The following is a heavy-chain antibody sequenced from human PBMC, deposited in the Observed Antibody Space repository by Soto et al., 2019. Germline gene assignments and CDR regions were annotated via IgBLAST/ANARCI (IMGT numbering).Heavy chain of an antibody. V-gene: IGHV4-61*01. J-gene: IGHJ3*02. CDR2: MYYSGST. CDR3: ARTRDFWSGNDAFDI. CDR1: GGSVSSGSYY. D-gene: IGHD3-3*01. Sequence: SETLSLTCTVSGGSVSSGSYYWSWIRQPPGKGLEWIGYMYYSGSTNYNPSLKSRVTISLDTSKNQFSLKLSSVTAADTAVYFCARTRDFWSGNDAFDIWGQGTMVTVSS.